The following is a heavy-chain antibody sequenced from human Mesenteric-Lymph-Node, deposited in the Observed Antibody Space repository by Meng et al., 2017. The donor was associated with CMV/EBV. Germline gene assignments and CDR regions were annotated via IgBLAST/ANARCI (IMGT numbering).Heavy chain of an antibody. CDR2: VRFNGEI. CDR3: ARSRSCTNGICEEFFPY. CDR1: GFAFRRNG. J-gene: IGHJ4*02. Sequence: GESLKISCAASGFAFRRNGMHWVRQAPGKGLEWVGYVRFNGEIHYSASVQGRFSISRDNSENTLYLQMNSLRAEDTAVYYCARSRSCTNGICEEFFPYWGQGTLVTVSS. V-gene: IGHV3-30*02. D-gene: IGHD2-8*01.